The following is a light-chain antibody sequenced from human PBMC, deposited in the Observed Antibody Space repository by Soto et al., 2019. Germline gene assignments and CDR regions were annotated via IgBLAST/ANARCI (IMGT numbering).Light chain of an antibody. Sequence: QSALTQPASVSGSPGQSITISCTGTSSDVGGYNYVSWYQQHPGKAPKLMIYDVNKRPSGVSNRFSGSKSGNTASLTISGLQAQHEDDYYCSSYTSSSTRLNVFGTGTKLTVL. J-gene: IGLJ1*01. V-gene: IGLV2-14*01. CDR3: SSYTSSSTRLNV. CDR1: SSDVGGYNY. CDR2: DVN.